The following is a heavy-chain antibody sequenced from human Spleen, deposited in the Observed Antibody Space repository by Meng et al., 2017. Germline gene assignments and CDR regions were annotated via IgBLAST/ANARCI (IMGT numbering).Heavy chain of an antibody. D-gene: IGHD6-13*01. CDR1: GGSINSGSYY. J-gene: IGHJ6*02. Sequence: SETLSLTCTVSGGSINSGSYYWNWIRQPAGKGLEWIGRIYTSGTTNYNPSLKSRVTISVDRSKNQFSLKVNSVTAADAAVYYCARDSSSWYPYYGLDVWGQGTTVTVSS. CDR3: ARDSSSWYPYYGLDV. CDR2: IYTSGTT. V-gene: IGHV4-61*02.